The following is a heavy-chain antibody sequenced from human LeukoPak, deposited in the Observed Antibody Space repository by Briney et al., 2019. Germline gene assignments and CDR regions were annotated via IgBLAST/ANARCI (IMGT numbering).Heavy chain of an antibody. CDR3: ARESYGDYDAFDI. V-gene: IGHV3-11*06. CDR2: ISSSSSYI. Sequence: GGSLRLSCAASGFTFSDYYMSWIRQAPGKGLEWVSSISSSSSYIYYADSVKGRFTISRDNAKNSLYLQMNSLRAEDTAVYYCARESYGDYDAFDIWGQGTMVTVSS. J-gene: IGHJ3*02. CDR1: GFTFSDYY. D-gene: IGHD4-17*01.